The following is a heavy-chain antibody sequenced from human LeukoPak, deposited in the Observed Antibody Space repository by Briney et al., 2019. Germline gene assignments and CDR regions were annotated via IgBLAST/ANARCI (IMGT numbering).Heavy chain of an antibody. Sequence: GGSLRLSCAASGFTFSYYAIHWVRQAPGKGLEWVAVISYDGSNEYYADSVKGRFTISRDNSKNSLYLQMNSLRAEDTAVYYCARDISRGDLFWDYWGQGTLVTVSS. J-gene: IGHJ4*02. V-gene: IGHV3-30-3*01. CDR2: ISYDGSNE. D-gene: IGHD3-10*01. CDR1: GFTFSYYA. CDR3: ARDISRGDLFWDY.